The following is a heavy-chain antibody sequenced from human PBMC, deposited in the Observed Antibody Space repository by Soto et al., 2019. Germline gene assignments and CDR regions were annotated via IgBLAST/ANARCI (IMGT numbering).Heavy chain of an antibody. CDR3: ARDQFLFPGIAAAGIGADY. CDR1: GYTFTSYY. V-gene: IGHV1-46*01. CDR2: INPSGGST. Sequence: ASVKVSCKASGYTFTSYYMHWVRQAPGQGLEWMGIINPSGGSTSYAQKFQGRVTMTRDTSTSTVYMELSSLRSEDTAVYYCARDQFLFPGIAAAGIGADYWGQGTLVTVSS. D-gene: IGHD6-13*01. J-gene: IGHJ4*02.